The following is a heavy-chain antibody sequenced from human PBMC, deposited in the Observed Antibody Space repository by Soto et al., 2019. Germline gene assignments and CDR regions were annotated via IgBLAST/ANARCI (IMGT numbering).Heavy chain of an antibody. CDR1: GFTFSDYY. V-gene: IGHV3-11*01. CDR3: ARDRIVVVPAATNSAFDI. J-gene: IGHJ3*02. D-gene: IGHD2-2*01. Sequence: GVSLKISCAASGFTFSDYYMSWIRQAPGKGLEWVSYISSSGSTIYYADSVKGRFTISRDNAKNSLYLQMNSLRAEDTAVYYCARDRIVVVPAATNSAFDIWGQGTMVTVSS. CDR2: ISSSGSTI.